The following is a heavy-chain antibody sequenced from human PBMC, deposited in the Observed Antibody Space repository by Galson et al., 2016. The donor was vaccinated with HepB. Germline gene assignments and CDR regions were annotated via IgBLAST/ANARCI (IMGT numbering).Heavy chain of an antibody. D-gene: IGHD3-10*01. J-gene: IGHJ2*01. Sequence: SVKVSCKASGYTFTNYYMHWVRQAPGQGLEWMGIINPSGGSTSYAQKFQGRVTMTRDTSTSTVYMELSSLRSEDTAMYYCARDRLPHEEYYGSGEGEYFDLWGRGTLVTVSS. CDR3: ARDRLPHEEYYGSGEGEYFDL. CDR2: INPSGGST. CDR1: GYTFTNYY. V-gene: IGHV1-46*01.